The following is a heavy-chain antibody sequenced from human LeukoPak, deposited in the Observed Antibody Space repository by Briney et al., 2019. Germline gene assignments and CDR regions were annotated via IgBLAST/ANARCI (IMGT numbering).Heavy chain of an antibody. V-gene: IGHV4-59*01. J-gene: IGHJ6*02. D-gene: IGHD2-2*01. CDR1: GDSISSYY. CDR2: IYYSGST. Sequence: PSETLSLTCTVSGDSISSYYWSWIRQPPGKGLEWIGYIYYSGSTNYNPSLKSRVTISVDTSKNQFSLKLSSVTAADTAVYYCASDCSSTSCYGMDVWGQGTTVTVSS. CDR3: ASDCSSTSCYGMDV.